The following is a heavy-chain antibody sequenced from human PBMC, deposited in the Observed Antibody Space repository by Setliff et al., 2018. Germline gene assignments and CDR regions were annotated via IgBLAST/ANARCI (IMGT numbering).Heavy chain of an antibody. CDR2: ISWDGTKT. D-gene: IGHD3-22*01. CDR1: GYTFSSYA. J-gene: IGHJ4*02. Sequence: GASVKVSCVASGYTFSSYAIHWVRQAPGKGLEWVALISWDGTKTSYADSVRGQFTISRDGSKSTLYLDMSSLRSEDTAVYYCAKVLDTTGYYYFDFWGQGTQVTVSS. CDR3: AKVLDTTGYYYFDF. V-gene: IGHV3-30*18.